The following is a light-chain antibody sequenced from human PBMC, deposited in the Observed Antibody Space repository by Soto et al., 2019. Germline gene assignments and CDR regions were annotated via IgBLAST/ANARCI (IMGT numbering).Light chain of an antibody. Sequence: EIVLTQSPGTLSLSPGERGTLSCRASQSVSSNYLAWYLRKPGQAPRLLIYGASSRATGIPDKFSGSGAGRDFNLTITRLEPEDFAVYYCQQYGSAPPTFGPGTRVELK. J-gene: IGKJ1*01. CDR1: QSVSSNY. CDR3: QQYGSAPPT. V-gene: IGKV3-20*01. CDR2: GAS.